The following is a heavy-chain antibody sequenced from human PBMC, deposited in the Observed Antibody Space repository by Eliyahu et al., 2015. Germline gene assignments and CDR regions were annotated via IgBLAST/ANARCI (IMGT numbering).Heavy chain of an antibody. J-gene: IGHJ4*02. CDR2: IIIVLDRX. CDR3: ASGLVVTTSHRGFDV. Sequence: QVQLVQSGAEVKKPGSSVRLSCQXSGXAFDSFAISWVRQAPGHGFEWXGRIIIVLDRXNYAQSFRGRVTVTADKSTNTVYMDLNSLRSEDTATYYCASGLVVTTSHRGFDVWGQGTAVTVSS. V-gene: IGHV1-69*04. CDR1: GXAFDSFA. D-gene: IGHD2-21*02.